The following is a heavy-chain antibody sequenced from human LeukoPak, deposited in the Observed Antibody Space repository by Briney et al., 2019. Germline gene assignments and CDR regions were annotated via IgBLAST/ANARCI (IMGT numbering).Heavy chain of an antibody. J-gene: IGHJ4*02. CDR3: VKDIGLGGSTVTFAY. CDR2: ISSNGRTT. D-gene: IGHD4-17*01. V-gene: IGHV3-64D*06. Sequence: PGGSLRLSCSASGFTFSTYAMHWVRKAPGKGLQYFSSISSNGRTTYYAASVKGRFTISRDNSKNTLYLQMSSLRAEDTAVYYCVKDIGLGGSTVTFAYWGQGTLVTVSS. CDR1: GFTFSTYA.